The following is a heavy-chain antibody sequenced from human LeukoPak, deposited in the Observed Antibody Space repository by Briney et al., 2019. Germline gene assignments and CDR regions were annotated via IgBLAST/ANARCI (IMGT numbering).Heavy chain of an antibody. V-gene: IGHV3-21*01. D-gene: IGHD3-3*01. Sequence: PGGSLRLSCAASGFTFSSYSMNWVRQAPGKGLEWVSSISSSSSYIYYADSVKGRFTISRDNAKNSLYLQMNSLRAEDTAVYYCARDPYYDFWSGYLYYYYYMDVWGKGTTVTVSS. CDR1: GFTFSSYS. CDR2: ISSSSSYI. J-gene: IGHJ6*03. CDR3: ARDPYYDFWSGYLYYYYYMDV.